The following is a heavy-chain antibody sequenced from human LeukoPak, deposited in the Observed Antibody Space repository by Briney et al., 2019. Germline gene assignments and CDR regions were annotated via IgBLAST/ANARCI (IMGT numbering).Heavy chain of an antibody. Sequence: GGSLRLSCAASKFIFANYTINWVRQAPGKGLEWVSSISGGSRSIYYADSVKGRFTTSRDNVKNSVFLQMNSLRAEDTGVYFCVRERSVKARQEGGHRYYYFMDVWGNGTTVTVSS. J-gene: IGHJ6*03. CDR2: ISGGSRSI. V-gene: IGHV3-21*04. CDR1: KFIFANYT. D-gene: IGHD6-6*01. CDR3: VRERSVKARQEGGHRYYYFMDV.